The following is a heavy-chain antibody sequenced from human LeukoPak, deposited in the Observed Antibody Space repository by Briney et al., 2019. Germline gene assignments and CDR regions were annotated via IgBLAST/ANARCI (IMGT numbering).Heavy chain of an antibody. V-gene: IGHV1-46*01. Sequence: ASVKVSCKASGYTFTSYYMHWVRQAPGQGLEWMGIINPSGGSTSYAQKFQGRVTMTRDTSTSTVYMELSSLRSEDTAVYYCARARLPRAAAGYFDYWGQGTLVTVSS. CDR2: INPSGGST. J-gene: IGHJ4*02. CDR3: ARARLPRAAAGYFDY. CDR1: GYTFTSYY. D-gene: IGHD6-13*01.